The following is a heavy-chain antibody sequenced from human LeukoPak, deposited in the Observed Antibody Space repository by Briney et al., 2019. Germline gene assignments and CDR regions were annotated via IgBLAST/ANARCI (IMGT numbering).Heavy chain of an antibody. CDR1: GGSISSGDYY. CDR2: IYYSGST. Sequence: PSETLSLTCTVSGGSISSGDYYWSWIRQPPGKGLEWIGYIYYSGSTYYNPSRKSRVTISVDTSKNQFSLKLSSVTAADTAVYYCARGYNSSGWAAFDIWGQGTMVTVSS. J-gene: IGHJ3*02. V-gene: IGHV4-30-4*08. CDR3: ARGYNSSGWAAFDI. D-gene: IGHD3-22*01.